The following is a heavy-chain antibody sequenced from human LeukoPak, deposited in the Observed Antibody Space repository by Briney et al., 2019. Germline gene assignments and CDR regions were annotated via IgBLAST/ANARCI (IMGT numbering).Heavy chain of an antibody. J-gene: IGHJ6*02. Sequence: SETLSLTCTVSGGSISSGSYYWSWIRQPAGKGLEWIGRIYTSGSTNYNPSLKSRVTISVDTSKNQFSLKLSSVTAADTAVYYCARENGRGVYYYYGMDVWGQGTTVTVSS. V-gene: IGHV4-61*02. CDR1: GGSISSGSYY. CDR3: ARENGRGVYYYYGMDV. CDR2: IYTSGST. D-gene: IGHD3-10*01.